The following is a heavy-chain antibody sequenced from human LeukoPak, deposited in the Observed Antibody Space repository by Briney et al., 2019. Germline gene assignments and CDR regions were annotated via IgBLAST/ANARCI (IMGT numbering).Heavy chain of an antibody. CDR2: FDPEDGET. D-gene: IGHD4-17*01. CDR1: GYTFTSYD. Sequence: ASVKVSCKASGYTFTSYDINWVRQAPGKGLEWMGGFDPEDGETIYAQKFQGRVTMTEDTSTDTAYMELSSLRSEDTAVYYCATDFNDYGDYGPHWYFDLWGRGTLVTVSS. CDR3: ATDFNDYGDYGPHWYFDL. J-gene: IGHJ2*01. V-gene: IGHV1-24*01.